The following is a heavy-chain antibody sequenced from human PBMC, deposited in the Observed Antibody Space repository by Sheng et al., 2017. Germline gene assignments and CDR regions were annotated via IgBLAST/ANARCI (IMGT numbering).Heavy chain of an antibody. V-gene: IGHV4-59*01. CDR2: IYYSGST. CDR1: GGSISSYY. J-gene: IGHJ5*02. D-gene: IGHD6-13*01. CDR3: ARGGSSSWYPIWFDP. Sequence: QVQLQESGPGLVKPSETLSLTCTVSGGSISSYYWSWIRQPPGKGLEWIGYIYYSGSTNYNPSLKSRVTISVDTSKNQFSLKLSSVTAADTAVYYCARGGSSSWYPIWFDPWGQGTLVTVSS.